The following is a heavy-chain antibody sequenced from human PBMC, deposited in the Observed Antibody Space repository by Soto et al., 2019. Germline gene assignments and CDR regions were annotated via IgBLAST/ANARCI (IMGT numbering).Heavy chain of an antibody. CDR2: IYSGGST. D-gene: IGHD3-22*01. Sequence: GSLRLSCAASGFTVSSNYMSWVRQAPGKGLEWVSVIYSGGSTYYADSVKGRFTISRDNSKNTLYLQMNSLRAEDTAVYYCARGEDTYYYDSSGYYYAWGQGTLVTVSS. CDR3: ARGEDTYYYDSSGYYYA. J-gene: IGHJ5*02. CDR1: GFTVSSNY. V-gene: IGHV3-53*01.